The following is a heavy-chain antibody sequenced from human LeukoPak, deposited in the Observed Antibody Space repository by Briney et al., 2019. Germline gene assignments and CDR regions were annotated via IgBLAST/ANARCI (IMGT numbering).Heavy chain of an antibody. V-gene: IGHV3-23*01. CDR3: AKEPPGYCTPRYFDY. D-gene: IGHD2-8*01. CDR2: ISAGGGST. J-gene: IGHJ4*02. CDR1: GFTFSSYG. Sequence: GGSLRLSCAASGFTFSSYGMNWVRQAPGKGLEWVSGISAGGGSTYYADSVKGRFTLSRDNSRNTLYLQMNSLRAEDTALYYCAKEPPGYCTPRYFDYWGQGTLVTVSS.